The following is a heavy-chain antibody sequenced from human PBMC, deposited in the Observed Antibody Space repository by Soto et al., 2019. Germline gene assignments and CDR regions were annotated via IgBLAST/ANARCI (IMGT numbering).Heavy chain of an antibody. CDR2: IYWDDSK. Sequence: QITLKESGPTLVKPTQTLTLTCTFSGFSLTTDRVGVGWIRQPPGEALEWLAVIYWDDSKTYRPSLESRLTITKDTSKNQVALTMTNMDSLDTSTYYCAHAYGWRSLYWGQGTMVTVSS. CDR3: AHAYGWRSLY. J-gene: IGHJ4*02. CDR1: GFSLTTDRVG. V-gene: IGHV2-5*02. D-gene: IGHD3-10*01.